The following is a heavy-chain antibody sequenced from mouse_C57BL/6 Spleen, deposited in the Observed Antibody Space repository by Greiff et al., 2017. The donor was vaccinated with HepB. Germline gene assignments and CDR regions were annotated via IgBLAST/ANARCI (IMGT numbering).Heavy chain of an antibody. CDR3: ASGSIYAMDY. CDR1: GYTFTDYY. J-gene: IGHJ4*01. CDR2: INPNNGGT. Sequence: VQLQQSGPELVKPGASVKISCKASGYTFTDYYMNWVKQSHGKSLEWIGDINPNNGGTSYNQKFKGKATLTVDKSSSTAYMELRSLTSEDSAVYYCASGSIYAMDYWGQGTSVTVSS. D-gene: IGHD1-1*01. V-gene: IGHV1-26*01.